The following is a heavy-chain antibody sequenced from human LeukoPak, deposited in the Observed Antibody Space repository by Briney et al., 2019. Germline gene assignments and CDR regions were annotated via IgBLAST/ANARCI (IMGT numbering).Heavy chain of an antibody. J-gene: IGHJ5*02. CDR1: GFTFSSYA. V-gene: IGHV3-30*04. D-gene: IGHD4-17*01. Sequence: PGGSLRLSCAASGFTFSSYAMHWVRQAPGKGLEWVAVISYDGSNKYYADSVKGRFTISRDNSKNTLYLQVDSLRAEDTAVYYCAKSDYGDYGWFDPWGQGTLVTVSS. CDR2: ISYDGSNK. CDR3: AKSDYGDYGWFDP.